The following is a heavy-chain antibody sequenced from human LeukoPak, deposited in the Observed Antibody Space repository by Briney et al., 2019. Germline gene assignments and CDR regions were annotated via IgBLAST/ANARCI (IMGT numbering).Heavy chain of an antibody. Sequence: GGSLRLSCEASGFTVSSNYMSWVRQAPGKGLEWVSVIYSGGSTYYADSVKGRFTISRDNSKNTLYLQMNSLRAEDTAVYYCARQLLNYWFDPWGQGTLVTVSS. CDR1: GFTVSSNY. J-gene: IGHJ5*02. V-gene: IGHV3-53*01. D-gene: IGHD4-23*01. CDR2: IYSGGST. CDR3: ARQLLNYWFDP.